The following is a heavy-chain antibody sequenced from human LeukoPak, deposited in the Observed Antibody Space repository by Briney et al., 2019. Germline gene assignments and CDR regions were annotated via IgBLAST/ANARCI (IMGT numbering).Heavy chain of an antibody. J-gene: IGHJ4*02. D-gene: IGHD3-9*01. CDR3: ARAVLRYFDWLSPNDY. V-gene: IGHV1-2*02. Sequence: GASVKVSCKASGYTFTGYYMHWVRQAPGQGLEWMGWINPNSSGTNYAQKFQGRVTMTRDTSISTAYMELSRLRSDDTAVYYCARAVLRYFDWLSPNDYWGQGTLVTVSS. CDR1: GYTFTGYY. CDR2: INPNSSGT.